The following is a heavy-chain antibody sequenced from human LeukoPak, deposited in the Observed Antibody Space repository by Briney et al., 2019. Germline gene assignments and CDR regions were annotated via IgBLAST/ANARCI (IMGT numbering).Heavy chain of an antibody. D-gene: IGHD5-18*01. J-gene: IGHJ4*02. CDR3: AKEDTAMTRYYFDY. V-gene: IGHV3-30*02. CDR1: GFTFSSYG. Sequence: PGGSLRLSCAASGFTFSSYGMHWVRQAPGKGLEWVAFIRYDGSNKNYADSVKGRFTISRDNSKSTLYLQMNSLRAEDTAVYYCAKEDTAMTRYYFDYWGQGTLVTVSS. CDR2: IRYDGSNK.